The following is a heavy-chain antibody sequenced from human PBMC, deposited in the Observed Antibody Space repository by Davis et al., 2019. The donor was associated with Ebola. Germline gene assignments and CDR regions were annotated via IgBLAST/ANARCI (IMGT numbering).Heavy chain of an antibody. Sequence: PGGSLRLSCAASGFTFSSYWMSWVRQAPGKGLEWVANIKQDGSEKYYVDPVKGRFTISRDNAKDSLYLQMNSLRAEDTAVYYCARDKKLLGFDYWGQGTLVTVSS. CDR2: IKQDGSEK. CDR3: ARDKKLLGFDY. D-gene: IGHD7-27*01. V-gene: IGHV3-7*03. CDR1: GFTFSSYW. J-gene: IGHJ4*02.